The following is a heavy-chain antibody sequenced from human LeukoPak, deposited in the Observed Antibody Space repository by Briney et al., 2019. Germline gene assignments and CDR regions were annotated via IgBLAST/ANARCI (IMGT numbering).Heavy chain of an antibody. V-gene: IGHV3-21*01. Sequence: GGSLRLSCAASGFTFSGYSMNWVRQAPGKGLEWVSSISSDSYYIYYADSLKGRFTIYRDNAKNSLYLQMNSLRAEDRAVYYCARDLRRISEYWGQGTLVTVS. CDR3: ARDLRRISEY. J-gene: IGHJ4*02. D-gene: IGHD3-16*02. CDR1: GFTFSGYS. CDR2: ISSDSYYI.